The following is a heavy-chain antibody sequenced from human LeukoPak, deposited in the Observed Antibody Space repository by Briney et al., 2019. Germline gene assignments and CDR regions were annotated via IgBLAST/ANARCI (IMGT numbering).Heavy chain of an antibody. CDR3: ARQYYGFWSGYRKGWFDP. D-gene: IGHD3-3*01. J-gene: IGHJ5*02. V-gene: IGHV3-66*02. CDR1: GFTVSSNY. CDR2: IYSGGST. Sequence: GGSLRLSCAASGFTVSSNYMSWVRQAPGKGLEWVSVIYSGGSTYYADSVKGRFTISRDNSKNTLYLQMNSLRAEDTAVYYCARQYYGFWSGYRKGWFDPWGQGTLVTVSS.